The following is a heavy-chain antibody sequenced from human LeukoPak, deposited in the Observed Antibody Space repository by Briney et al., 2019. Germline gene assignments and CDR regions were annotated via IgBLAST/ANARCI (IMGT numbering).Heavy chain of an antibody. Sequence: GGSLRLSCIPSGFTFSTSVMHWVRQAPGKGLEWVAVISYDGNNKYYADSVKGRFTISRDNSKNTLYVQMNSLRAEDTAVYYCAKEVIAAGGNFEYWGQGTLVTVSS. D-gene: IGHD6-13*01. CDR1: GFTFSTSV. J-gene: IGHJ4*02. CDR3: AKEVIAAGGNFEY. CDR2: ISYDGNNK. V-gene: IGHV3-30*18.